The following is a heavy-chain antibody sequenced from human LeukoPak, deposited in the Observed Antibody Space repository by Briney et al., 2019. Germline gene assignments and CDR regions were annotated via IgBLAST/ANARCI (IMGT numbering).Heavy chain of an antibody. CDR2: IYYSGST. Sequence: SETLSLTCTVSGGSMSSYYWSWIRQSPGKGLEWIGHIYYSGSTNYNPSLKSRVTISLDTSKNQFSLRLSSVTAADTAVYYCARVTGPHAFDIWGQGTLVTVSS. V-gene: IGHV4-59*01. CDR3: ARVTGPHAFDI. J-gene: IGHJ3*02. D-gene: IGHD3-9*01. CDR1: GGSMSSYY.